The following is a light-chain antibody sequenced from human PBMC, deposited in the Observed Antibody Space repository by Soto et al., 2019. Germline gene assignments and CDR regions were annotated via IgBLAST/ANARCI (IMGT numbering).Light chain of an antibody. V-gene: IGKV1-39*01. CDR3: QQSYSTPRT. Sequence: DIQMTQSPSSLSAAVGDGVTITCRASQSISSYLNWYQQKPGKAPKLLIYAASSLQSGVPSRFSGSGSGTDFTLTISSLQPEYFATYYCQQSYSTPRTFGGGTKVDIK. CDR2: AAS. CDR1: QSISSY. J-gene: IGKJ4*01.